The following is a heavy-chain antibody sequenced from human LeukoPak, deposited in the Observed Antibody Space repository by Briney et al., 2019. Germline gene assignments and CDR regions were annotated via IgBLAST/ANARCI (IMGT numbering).Heavy chain of an antibody. J-gene: IGHJ6*03. V-gene: IGHV3-23*01. CDR2: ISGSGGST. CDR1: GFTFSSYA. D-gene: IGHD3-10*01. CDR3: AKDRLDGTSGYYYYMDV. Sequence: GGSLRLSCAASGFTFSSYAMSWVRQAPGKGLEWVSAISGSGGSTYYADSVKGRFTISRDNSKNTLYLQMNSLRAEDTAVYYCAKDRLDGTSGYYYYMDVWGKGTTVTVS.